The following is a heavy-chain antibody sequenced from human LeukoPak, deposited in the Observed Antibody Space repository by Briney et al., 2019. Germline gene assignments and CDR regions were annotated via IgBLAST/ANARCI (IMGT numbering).Heavy chain of an antibody. D-gene: IGHD6-13*01. CDR2: IKQDGSEK. V-gene: IGHV3-7*01. J-gene: IGHJ6*03. CDR3: ARAKAGSSWKGSWKKYYYMDV. CDR1: GFTFITYW. Sequence: GGSLRLSCAASGFTFITYWMSWVRQAPGKGLEWVANIKQDGSEKYYVDSVKGRFTISRDNAKNSLYLQMNSLRAEDTAAYYCARAKAGSSWKGSWKKYYYMDVWGKGTTVTVSS.